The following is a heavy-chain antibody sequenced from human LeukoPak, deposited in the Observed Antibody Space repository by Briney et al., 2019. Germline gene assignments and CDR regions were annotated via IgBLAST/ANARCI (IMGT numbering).Heavy chain of an antibody. V-gene: IGHV3-30-3*01. J-gene: IGHJ4*02. D-gene: IGHD3-22*01. CDR2: ISYDGSNK. Sequence: GESLKISCAASGFAFSSYAMHWVRQAPGKGLEWVAVISYDGSNKYYADSVKGRFTISRDNSKNTLYLQMNSLRPDDTAVYYCARGSGYYYYWGQGTLVTVSS. CDR1: GFAFSSYA. CDR3: ARGSGYYYY.